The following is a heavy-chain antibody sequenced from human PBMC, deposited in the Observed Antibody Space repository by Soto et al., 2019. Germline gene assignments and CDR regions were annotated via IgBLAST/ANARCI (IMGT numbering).Heavy chain of an antibody. CDR3: ARADRKWLDP. CDR2: VYYGGST. V-gene: IGHV4-59*01. CDR1: GGSMYSYF. J-gene: IGHJ5*02. Sequence: SETLSLTCTVSGGSMYSYFWSWIRQPPGKGLEWIGYVYYGGSTNYNPSLKSRVTFSVDTSKKQVSLKLRSVTAADTAVYYCARADRKWLDPWGQGILVTVSS.